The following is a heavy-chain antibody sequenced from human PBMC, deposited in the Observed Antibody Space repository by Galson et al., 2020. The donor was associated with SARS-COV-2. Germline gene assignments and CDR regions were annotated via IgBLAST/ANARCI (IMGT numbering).Heavy chain of an antibody. V-gene: IGHV4-30-4*01. J-gene: IGHJ4*02. D-gene: IGHD1-26*01. CDR1: GVSINIGDYY. CDR3: ARGVGTREFDF. CDR2: IYYSGTT. Sequence: SETLSLTCTVSGVSINIGDYYWTWIRQPPGKGLEWIAYIYYSGTTYYNPSLKSRVTISRDTSQNQFSLNLNSVTAADTAVYYCARGVGTREFDFWGQGMLVTVSS.